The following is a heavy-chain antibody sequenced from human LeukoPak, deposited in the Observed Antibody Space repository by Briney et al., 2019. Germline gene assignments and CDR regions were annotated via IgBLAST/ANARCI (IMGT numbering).Heavy chain of an antibody. CDR1: GGSFGGQY. Sequence: SETLSLTCAVYGGSFGGQYWGWIRQPPGKGLEWIGEINHGGSISYNASLKSRVTISLDTSKNQFSLKLSSVTAADTAVYYCARGKRRFDYWGQGTLVTVSS. CDR3: ARGKRRFDY. V-gene: IGHV4-34*01. J-gene: IGHJ4*02. CDR2: INHGGSI.